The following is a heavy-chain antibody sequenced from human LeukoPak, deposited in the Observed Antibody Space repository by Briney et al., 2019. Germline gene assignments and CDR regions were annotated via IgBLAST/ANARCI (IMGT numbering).Heavy chain of an antibody. CDR2: IYYSGST. CDR3: ASRSSTYAYNWFDP. Sequence: SETLSLTCTVSGGSITSSIYYWDWIRQPPGKGLEWIGSIYYSGSTYYNPSLRSRVTISVNTSKNQFSLKLTSVTAADTAVYYCASRSSTYAYNWFDPWGQGTLVTVSS. CDR1: GGSITSSIYY. V-gene: IGHV4-39*01. J-gene: IGHJ5*02. D-gene: IGHD2-2*01.